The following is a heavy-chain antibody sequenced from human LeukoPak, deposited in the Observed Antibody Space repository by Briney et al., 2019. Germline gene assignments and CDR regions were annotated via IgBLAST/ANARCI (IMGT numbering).Heavy chain of an antibody. D-gene: IGHD7-27*01. V-gene: IGHV4-39*07. J-gene: IGHJ6*02. CDR3: ARGNSELGIPYYYSGMDV. CDR2: IDLSGST. Sequence: SETLSLTCTVSGGSISSSSYYWGWIRQPPGKGLEWIGEIDLSGSTYYNPSLKSRLTISVDTSKNQFSLKLSSVTAADTAVYYCARGNSELGIPYYYSGMDVWGQGTTVTVSS. CDR1: GGSISSSSYY.